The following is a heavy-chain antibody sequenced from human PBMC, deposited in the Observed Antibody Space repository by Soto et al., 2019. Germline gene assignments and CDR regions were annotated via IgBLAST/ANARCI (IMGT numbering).Heavy chain of an antibody. J-gene: IGHJ4*02. CDR2: ISWNSGSI. V-gene: IGHV3-9*01. CDR3: AKDSRQGLGELSF. CDR1: GFTFDDYA. Sequence: EVQLVESGGGLVQPGRSLRLSCAASGFTFDDYAMHWVRQAPGKGLEWVSGISWNSGSIGYADSVKGRFTISRDNAKNSLYLQMNSLRAEDTALYYCAKDSRQGLGELSFWGQGTLVTVSS. D-gene: IGHD3-16*02.